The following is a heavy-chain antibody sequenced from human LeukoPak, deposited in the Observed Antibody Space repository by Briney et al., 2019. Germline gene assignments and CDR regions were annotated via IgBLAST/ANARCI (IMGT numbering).Heavy chain of an antibody. CDR3: AKDYRSGAFDY. Sequence: GGSLRLSCAASGFTFSSYGMHWVRQAPGKGLELVAIIWSDGSNQYYADSVKSRFTISKDTFKNTVYLQMNSLRAEDTTVYYCAKDYRSGAFDYWGQGTLVTVSS. J-gene: IGHJ4*02. CDR1: GFTFSSYG. V-gene: IGHV3-33*06. CDR2: IWSDGSNQ. D-gene: IGHD3-10*01.